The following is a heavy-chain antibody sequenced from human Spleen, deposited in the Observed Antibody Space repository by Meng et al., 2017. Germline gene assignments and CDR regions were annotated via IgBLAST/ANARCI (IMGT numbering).Heavy chain of an antibody. CDR1: GYSISSGYY. CDR2: IYYSGST. Sequence: SETLSLTCTVSGYSISSGYYWGWIRQPPGKGLEWIGYIYYSGSTNYNPSLKSRVTISVDTSKNQFSLKLSSVTAADTAVYYCARVSNGPYCSSTSCYDVWFDPWGQGTLVTVSS. V-gene: IGHV4-61*01. CDR3: ARVSNGPYCSSTSCYDVWFDP. D-gene: IGHD2-2*01. J-gene: IGHJ5*02.